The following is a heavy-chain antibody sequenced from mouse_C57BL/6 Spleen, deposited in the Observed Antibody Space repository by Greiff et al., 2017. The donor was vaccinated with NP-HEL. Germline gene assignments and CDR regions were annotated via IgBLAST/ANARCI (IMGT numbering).Heavy chain of an antibody. Sequence: VHVKPSGPELVKPGDSVQISCKASGYSFTGYFMNWLMQSHGTSLEWIGRINPYNGDTFYHQKFKGKATLTVDKSARTAHMELRSLTSEDSAVYYCARGVGYAMDYWGQGTSVTVSS. J-gene: IGHJ4*01. V-gene: IGHV1-20*01. CDR3: ARGVGYAMDY. D-gene: IGHD1-3*01. CDR1: GYSFTGYF. CDR2: INPYNGDT.